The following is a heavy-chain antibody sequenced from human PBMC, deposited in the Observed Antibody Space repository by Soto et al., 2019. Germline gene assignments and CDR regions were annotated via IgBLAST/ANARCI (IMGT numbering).Heavy chain of an antibody. Sequence: QVQLVQSGAEVKKPGASVKVSCKASGYTFTSYGISWVRQAPGQGLEWMGWISAYNGNTNYAQKLQGRVTMTTDTSTSTADMELRSLRSDDTAVYYCARDSLGLNPIGYNWFDPWGQGTLVTVSS. V-gene: IGHV1-18*01. CDR3: ARDSLGLNPIGYNWFDP. CDR1: GYTFTSYG. J-gene: IGHJ5*02. CDR2: ISAYNGNT. D-gene: IGHD3-16*01.